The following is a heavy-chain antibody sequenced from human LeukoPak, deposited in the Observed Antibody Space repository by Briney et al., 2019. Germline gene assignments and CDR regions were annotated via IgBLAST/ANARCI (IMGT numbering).Heavy chain of an antibody. V-gene: IGHV1-2*02. J-gene: IGHJ5*02. CDR3: ARLLGRGGHTGFDP. CDR2: INPNSGGT. CDR1: GYTFTGYY. D-gene: IGHD3-10*01. Sequence: GASVKVSCKASGYTFTGYYMHWVRQAPGQGLEWMGWINPNSGGTNYAQKLQGRVTMTTDTSTSTAYMELRSLRSDDTAVYYCARLLGRGGHTGFDPWGQGTLVTVSS.